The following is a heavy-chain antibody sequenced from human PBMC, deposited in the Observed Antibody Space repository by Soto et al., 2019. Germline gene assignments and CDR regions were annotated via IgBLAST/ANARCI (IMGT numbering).Heavy chain of an antibody. CDR3: ARVRGSSWYRSAYYYYYGMDV. V-gene: IGHV1-8*01. Sequence: ASVKVSCKASGYTFTSYDINWVLQATGQGLEWMGWMNPNSGNTGYAQKFQGRVTMTRNTSISTAYMELSSLRSEDTAVYYCARVRGSSWYRSAYYYYYGMDVWGQGTTVTVSS. CDR2: MNPNSGNT. J-gene: IGHJ6*02. D-gene: IGHD6-13*01. CDR1: GYTFTSYD.